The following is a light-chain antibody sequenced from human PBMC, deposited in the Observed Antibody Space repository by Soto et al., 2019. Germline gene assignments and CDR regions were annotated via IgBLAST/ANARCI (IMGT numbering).Light chain of an antibody. CDR3: TQSTQLPPT. CDR1: QSLLHITGETF. V-gene: IGKV2D-29*02. Sequence: VMTQTPLSLSVAPGQAASISCKSSQSLLHITGETFLLWYLQKPGQSPQLLIYEVSTRVSGVPDRFSGSGSGTDFTLEISRVETDDVVIYYCTQSTQLPPTFGQGTRLEI. CDR2: EVS. J-gene: IGKJ5*01.